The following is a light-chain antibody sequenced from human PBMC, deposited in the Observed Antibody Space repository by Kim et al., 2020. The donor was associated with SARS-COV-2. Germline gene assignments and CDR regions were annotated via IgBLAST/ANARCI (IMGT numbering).Light chain of an antibody. CDR2: GAS. V-gene: IGKV3-20*01. Sequence: LSPGERATLSCRASQSVNSNYLAWYQQKPGQAPRLLIYGASSRATGIPDRFSGSGSGTDFSLTISKLEPEDFAVYYCQQYGSSPYTFGQGTKLEI. J-gene: IGKJ2*01. CDR3: QQYGSSPYT. CDR1: QSVNSNY.